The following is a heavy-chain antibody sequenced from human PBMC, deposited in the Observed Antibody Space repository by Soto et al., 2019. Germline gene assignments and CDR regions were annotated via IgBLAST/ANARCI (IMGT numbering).Heavy chain of an antibody. D-gene: IGHD6-6*01. J-gene: IGHJ4*02. Sequence: EVQLLESGGGLVQPGGSLRLSCAASGFTFSSYAMSWVRQAPGKGLEWVSGISGSGGSTYSADSVKGRFTISRDNSKNTLYVQMNSLRADDTAVYYCAKGSSSFSSSSGAAPGLFNYWGQGTLVTVSS. CDR1: GFTFSSYA. V-gene: IGHV3-23*01. CDR3: AKGSSSFSSSSGAAPGLFNY. CDR2: ISGSGGST.